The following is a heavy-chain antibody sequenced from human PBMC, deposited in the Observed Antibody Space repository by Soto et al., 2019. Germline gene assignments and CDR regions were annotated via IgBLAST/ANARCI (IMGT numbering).Heavy chain of an antibody. V-gene: IGHV3-15*01. Sequence: EVQLVESGGGLVKPGGSLRLSCAASGFTFSNAWMSWVRQAPGKGLEWVGRIKSKTDGGTTDYAAPVKGRFTISRDDSKNTLCLQMNSLKTEDTAVYYCTTDGDGYNPRFDYWGQGTLVTVSS. J-gene: IGHJ4*02. CDR3: TTDGDGYNPRFDY. CDR2: IKSKTDGGTT. D-gene: IGHD5-12*01. CDR1: GFTFSNAW.